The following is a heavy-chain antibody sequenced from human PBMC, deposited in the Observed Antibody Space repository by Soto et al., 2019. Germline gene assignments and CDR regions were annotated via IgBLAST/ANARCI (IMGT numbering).Heavy chain of an antibody. CDR2: ITSSSSTI. CDR3: ARVSNGMDV. CDR1: GFTFSSYS. D-gene: IGHD4-4*01. J-gene: IGHJ6*02. Sequence: EVQLVESGGGLVQPGGSLRLSCAASGFTFSSYSMNWVRQAPGKGLEWVSYITSSSSTIYYADSVKGRFTISRDNAKNSLYLQMNSLRAEDTAVYYCARVSNGMDVWGQGTTVTVSS. V-gene: IGHV3-48*01.